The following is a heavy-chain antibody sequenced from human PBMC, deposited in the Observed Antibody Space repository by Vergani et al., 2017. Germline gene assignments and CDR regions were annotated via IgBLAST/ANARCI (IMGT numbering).Heavy chain of an antibody. Sequence: EVQLVESGGGLVKPGGSLRLSCAASGFTFSNAWMSWVRQAPGKGLEWVGRIKRKTDGGTTDYAAPVKGRFTISRDDSKNTLYLQMNSLKTEDTAVYYCTTVPLITIFGVVIPTVDYWGQGTLVTVSS. D-gene: IGHD3-3*01. CDR2: IKRKTDGGTT. J-gene: IGHJ4*02. CDR1: GFTFSNAW. CDR3: TTVPLITIFGVVIPTVDY. V-gene: IGHV3-15*01.